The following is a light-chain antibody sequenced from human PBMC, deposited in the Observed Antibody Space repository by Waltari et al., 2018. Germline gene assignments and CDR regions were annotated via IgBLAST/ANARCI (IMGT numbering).Light chain of an antibody. CDR3: LQYGVSRT. Sequence: EDVLTQSPGTLSLSPGERATLSCRASQTVSNNFLAWYQLRPGQAPRLLIHSASSRATGNPDRFSGTGSGTDFTLTISRLEPEDFAVYYCLQYGVSRTFGQGTKVEIK. CDR2: SAS. V-gene: IGKV3-20*01. CDR1: QTVSNNF. J-gene: IGKJ1*01.